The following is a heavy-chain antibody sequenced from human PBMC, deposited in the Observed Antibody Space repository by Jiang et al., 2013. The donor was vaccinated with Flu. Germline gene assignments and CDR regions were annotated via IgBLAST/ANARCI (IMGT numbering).Heavy chain of an antibody. V-gene: IGHV3-23*01. CDR3: AFRPASSSSIVEQHYFDY. D-gene: IGHD6-6*01. Sequence: GRGLEWVSAISGSGDTTYYADSVKGRFTTSRDNSKNTLYLQMNSLRLEDTAVYYCAFRPASSSSIVEQHYFDYWGQGSLVTVSS. J-gene: IGHJ4*02. CDR2: ISGSGDTT.